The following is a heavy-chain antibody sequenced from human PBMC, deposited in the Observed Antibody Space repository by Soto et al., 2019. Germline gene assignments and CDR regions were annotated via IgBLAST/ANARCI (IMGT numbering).Heavy chain of an antibody. V-gene: IGHV4-39*01. D-gene: IGHD3-3*02. Sequence: LETLSLTCTVSGSSINSSGYYWGWIRQPPGKGLEWIGSMFYGVSTYYNPSLKSRVTVSVDTSKNQFSLNLRSVTVADTAVYYCARLPSRHLVDYWGQGTLVTVSS. J-gene: IGHJ4*02. CDR3: ARLPSRHLVDY. CDR1: GSSINSSGYY. CDR2: MFYGVST.